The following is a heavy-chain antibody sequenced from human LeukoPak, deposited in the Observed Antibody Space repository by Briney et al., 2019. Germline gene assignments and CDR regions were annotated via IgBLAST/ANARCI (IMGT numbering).Heavy chain of an antibody. CDR1: GFTFSSYA. CDR2: ISYDGSNK. J-gene: IGHJ4*02. Sequence: PGGSLRLSCAASGFTFSSYAMHWVRQAPGKGLEWVAVISYDGSNKYYADSVKGPFTISRDNSKNTLYLQMNSLRAEDTAVYYCARDLVDYYDSSGYYWSLVDYWGQGTLVTVSS. D-gene: IGHD3-22*01. V-gene: IGHV3-30-3*01. CDR3: ARDLVDYYDSSGYYWSLVDY.